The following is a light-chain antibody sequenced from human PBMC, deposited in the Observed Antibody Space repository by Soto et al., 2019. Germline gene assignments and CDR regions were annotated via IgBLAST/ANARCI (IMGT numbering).Light chain of an antibody. Sequence: QSALTQPASVSGSPGQSITISCTGTSSDVGSHNLVSWYQQYPGQAPKLMIYEVSKRPLGVSTRFSASKSGHTASLTISGLQAEDEADYYCCSYGGSRAVFGGGTQLTVL. CDR1: SSDVGSHNL. V-gene: IGLV2-23*02. CDR3: CSYGGSRAV. J-gene: IGLJ7*01. CDR2: EVS.